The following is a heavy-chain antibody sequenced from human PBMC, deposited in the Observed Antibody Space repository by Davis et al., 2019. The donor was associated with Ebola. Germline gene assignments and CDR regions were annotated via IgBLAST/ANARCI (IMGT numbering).Heavy chain of an antibody. CDR1: GFTFGPYA. CDR2: IGTGHDT. V-gene: IGHV3-23*01. J-gene: IGHJ4*02. D-gene: IGHD6-13*01. CDR3: VRRGSKTYDFDY. Sequence: GESLKISCAASGFTFGPYAMTWVRQALGKGLEWVSSIGTGHDTQYADSVKGRFTISRDNSKNLVSLQMNDLRRDDTAIYYCVRRGSKTYDFDYWGQGTLVTVSS.